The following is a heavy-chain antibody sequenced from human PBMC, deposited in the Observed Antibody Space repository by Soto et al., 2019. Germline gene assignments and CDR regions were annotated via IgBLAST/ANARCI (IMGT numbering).Heavy chain of an antibody. CDR3: AIFSFYVLWSRNWFVP. CDR2: TYYRSKWYN. V-gene: IGHV6-1*01. J-gene: IGHJ5*02. CDR1: GDSVSSNRAA. D-gene: IGHD3-16*01. Sequence: SQTLSLTCAISGDSVSSNRAAWNWIRQSPSRGLEWLGRTYYRSKWYNDYAVSVKSRVIINPDTSKNQVSLQLSSVTPEDTAVYYCAIFSFYVLWSRNWFVPSDQAILLTLS.